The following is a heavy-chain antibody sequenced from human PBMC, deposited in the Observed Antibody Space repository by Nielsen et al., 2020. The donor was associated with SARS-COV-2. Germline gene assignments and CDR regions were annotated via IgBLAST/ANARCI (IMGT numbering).Heavy chain of an antibody. D-gene: IGHD6-13*01. J-gene: IGHJ4*02. Sequence: SVKVSCKASGGTFSSYAISWVRQAPGQGLEWMGRIIPILGIANYAQKFQGRVTITADKSTSTAYMELSSLRSEDTAVYYCARDHEHPAIAAAGAFAYWGQGTLVTVSS. V-gene: IGHV1-69*04. CDR1: GGTFSSYA. CDR3: ARDHEHPAIAAAGAFAY. CDR2: IIPILGIA.